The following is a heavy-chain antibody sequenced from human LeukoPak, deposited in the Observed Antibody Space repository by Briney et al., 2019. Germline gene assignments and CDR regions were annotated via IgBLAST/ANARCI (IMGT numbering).Heavy chain of an antibody. CDR1: GGSISSSSYY. V-gene: IGHV4-39*07. CDR2: IYYSGST. Sequence: SETLSLTCTVSGGSISSSSYYWGWIRQPPGKGLEWIGSIYYSGSTCYNPSLKSRVTISVDTSKNRFSLKLSSVTAADTAVYYCARVPPRERWLQLEAFDIWGQGTMVTVSS. CDR3: ARVPPRERWLQLEAFDI. J-gene: IGHJ3*02. D-gene: IGHD5-24*01.